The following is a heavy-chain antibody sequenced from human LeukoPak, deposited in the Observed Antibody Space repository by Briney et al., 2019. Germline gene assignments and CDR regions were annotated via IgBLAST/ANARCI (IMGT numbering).Heavy chain of an antibody. CDR1: GFTFSSYS. D-gene: IGHD3-10*01. CDR3: ARDLEGSGNMDV. Sequence: PGGSLRLSCAASGFTFSSYSMNWVRQAPGKGLEWVSSISSSSSYIYYADSVKGRFTISRDNAQNSLYLQMNSLRAEDAAVYYCARDLEGSGNMDVWGKGTTVTISS. J-gene: IGHJ6*03. V-gene: IGHV3-21*01. CDR2: ISSSSSYI.